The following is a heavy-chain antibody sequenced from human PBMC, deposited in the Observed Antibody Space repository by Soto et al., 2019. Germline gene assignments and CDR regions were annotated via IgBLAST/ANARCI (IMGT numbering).Heavy chain of an antibody. CDR1: GASVSTDGYC. J-gene: IGHJ4*02. CDR3: AIARRGSMATFDL. Sequence: SETLSLTCTVSGASVSTDGYCWSWLRANREGDLDWSRYIYKSRSISYNPTLKTRVVVSGDTSKNHFTLKMTSVTAADTAVYACAIARRGSMATFDLWGLGTPVTVSS. CDR2: IYKSRSI. V-gene: IGHV4-31*03. D-gene: IGHD6-6*01.